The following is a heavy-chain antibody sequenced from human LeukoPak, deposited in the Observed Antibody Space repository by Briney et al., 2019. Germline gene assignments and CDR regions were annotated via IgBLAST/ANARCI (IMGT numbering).Heavy chain of an antibody. CDR3: ARDGTTGTTFRFDP. CDR2: INAGNGNT. D-gene: IGHD1-1*01. V-gene: IGHV1-3*01. CDR1: GYTFTSYA. Sequence: ASVKVSCKASGYTFTSYAMHWVRQAPGQRLEWMGWINAGNGNTKYSQKFQGRVTMTTDTSTSTAYMELRSLRSDDTAVYYCARDGTTGTTFRFDPWGQGTLVTVSS. J-gene: IGHJ5*02.